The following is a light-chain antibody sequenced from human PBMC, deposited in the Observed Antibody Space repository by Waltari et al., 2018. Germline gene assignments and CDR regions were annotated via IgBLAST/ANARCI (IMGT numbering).Light chain of an antibody. CDR1: SASIASLY. CDR2: EDN. V-gene: IGLV6-57*04. CDR3: QSYDGSSVV. Sequence: NFMLTQPHSMSESPGKTVIISCTRSSASIASLYVPWCQQRPGSAPTTVIFEDNQRPSGVPDRFSGSIDSSSNSASLTISGLKPEDEADYYCQSYDGSSVVFGGGTKLTVL. J-gene: IGLJ2*01.